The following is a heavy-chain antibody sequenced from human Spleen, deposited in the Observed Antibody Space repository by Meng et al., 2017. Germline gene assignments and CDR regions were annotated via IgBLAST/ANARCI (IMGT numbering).Heavy chain of an antibody. J-gene: IGHJ4*02. CDR2: IYRSGST. CDR1: GDSISGSDW. CDR3: ARAHSSGWSPHAY. V-gene: IGHV4-4*02. Sequence: QVQLVESGPGLEKPSGTLSLPCAVSGDSISGSDWWCWVRQPPGKGLEWIADIYRSGSTNYNPSLKSRVTISVDRSKNQFSLKLTSVTAADTAVYYCARAHSSGWSPHAYWGQGSLVTVSS. D-gene: IGHD6-19*01.